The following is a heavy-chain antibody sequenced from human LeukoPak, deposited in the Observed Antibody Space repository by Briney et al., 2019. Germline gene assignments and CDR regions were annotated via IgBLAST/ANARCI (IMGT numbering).Heavy chain of an antibody. D-gene: IGHD6-19*01. CDR2: ISYDGSNK. J-gene: IGHJ6*02. V-gene: IGHV3-30-3*01. CDR1: GFTFSNYV. Sequence: QPGRSLRLSCAASGFTFSNYVMHWVRQAPGKGLEWVAVISYDGSNKYCADSVKGRFTISRDNSKNTLYLQMNSLRAEDTAVYYCARDRAGARSYYYYGMDVWGQGTTVTVSS. CDR3: ARDRAGARSYYYYGMDV.